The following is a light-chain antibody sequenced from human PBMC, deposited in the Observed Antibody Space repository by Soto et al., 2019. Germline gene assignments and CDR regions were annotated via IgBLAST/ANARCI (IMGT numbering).Light chain of an antibody. J-gene: IGKJ1*01. Sequence: DIQMTQSPSTLYASVGDRVTITCRASQSISSWLAWYQQKPGKAPKLLIYDASSLESGVPSRFSGSGSGTELTLTISSLQSEDFALYYCQHYSNWPPWTFGRGTKVDNK. V-gene: IGKV1-5*01. CDR2: DAS. CDR1: QSISSW. CDR3: QHYSNWPPWT.